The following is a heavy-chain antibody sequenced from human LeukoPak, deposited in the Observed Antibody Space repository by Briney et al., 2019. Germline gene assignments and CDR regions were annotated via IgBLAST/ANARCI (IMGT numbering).Heavy chain of an antibody. D-gene: IGHD3-10*01. CDR1: GFTLSSYT. CDR3: AKDPSDLGASGSYNYFDY. Sequence: GGSLRLSCGASGFTLSSYTMHWVRRAPGKGLEWVSTINDNGVNTYYAHSVKGRFTISRDNSKNTLYLQLNSLRAEDTAFYYCAKDPSDLGASGSYNYFDYWGQGTLVTVSS. CDR2: INDNGVNT. J-gene: IGHJ4*02. V-gene: IGHV3-23*01.